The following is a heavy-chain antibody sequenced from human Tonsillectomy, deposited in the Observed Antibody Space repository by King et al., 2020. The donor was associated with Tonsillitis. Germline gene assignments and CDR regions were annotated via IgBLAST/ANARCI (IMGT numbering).Heavy chain of an antibody. CDR1: GFTFSSYS. V-gene: IGHV3-48*01. J-gene: IGHJ3*02. D-gene: IGHD3-16*01. CDR2: ISSSSSTI. Sequence: VQLVESGGGLVQPGGSLRLSCAASGFTFSSYSMNWVRQAPGKGLEWVSYISSSSSTIYYADSVKGRFTISRDNAKNSLYLQMNSLRAEDTAVYYCARAALGDAFDIWGQGTMVTVSS. CDR3: ARAALGDAFDI.